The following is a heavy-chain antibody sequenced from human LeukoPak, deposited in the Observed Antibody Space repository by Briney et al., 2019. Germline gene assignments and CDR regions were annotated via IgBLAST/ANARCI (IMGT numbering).Heavy chain of an antibody. CDR2: ISNDGNNE. CDR1: GFNFSTYG. Sequence: PGGFLRLSCAASGFNFSTYGIHWARQAPGKGLEWVAFISNDGNNEYYSDSVKGRFTVSRDNSKNMLYLQMNSLRGEDTAVYYCAKGARYGPWDYWGRGTLLTVSS. CDR3: AKGARYGPWDY. V-gene: IGHV3-30*02. J-gene: IGHJ4*02. D-gene: IGHD4-17*01.